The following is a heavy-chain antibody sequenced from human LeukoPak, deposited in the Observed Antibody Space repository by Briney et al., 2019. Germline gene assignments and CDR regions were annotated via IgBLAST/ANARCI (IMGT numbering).Heavy chain of an antibody. CDR3: ASTWNYLYFDY. Sequence: GGSLRLSCAASGFTFSSYAMSWVRQAPGKGLEWVSTISGSGGSTYYADSVKGRFTISRDNSKNTLYLQMNSLRAEDTAVYYCASTWNYLYFDYWGQGTLVTVSS. J-gene: IGHJ4*02. CDR2: ISGSGGST. V-gene: IGHV3-23*01. CDR1: GFTFSSYA. D-gene: IGHD1-7*01.